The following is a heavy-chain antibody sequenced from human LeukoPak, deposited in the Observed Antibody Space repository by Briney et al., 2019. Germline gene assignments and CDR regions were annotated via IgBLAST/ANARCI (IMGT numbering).Heavy chain of an antibody. CDR2: ISSSSSYI. Sequence: PGGSLRLSCAASGFTFSSYSMNWVRQAPGKGLEWVSSISSSSSYIYYADSVKGRFTISRDNAKYSLYLQMNSLRAEDTAVYYCARDSTETTLRPGAFDIWGQGTMVTVSS. CDR3: ARDSTETTLRPGAFDI. J-gene: IGHJ3*02. V-gene: IGHV3-21*01. CDR1: GFTFSSYS. D-gene: IGHD4-11*01.